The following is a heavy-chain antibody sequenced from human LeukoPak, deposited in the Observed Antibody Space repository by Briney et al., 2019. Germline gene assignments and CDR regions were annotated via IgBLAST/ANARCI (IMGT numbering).Heavy chain of an antibody. CDR2: IKQDGSEK. CDR1: GFTFNTYW. V-gene: IGHV3-7*01. J-gene: IGHJ4*02. D-gene: IGHD3-22*01. CDR3: ARAQPLPPYYYDTSGYYDS. Sequence: PGGSLRLSCAASGFTFNTYWMTWVRQAPGKGLEWVANIKQDGSEKYYVDSVKGRFTISRDNAKNSLYLQMNSLRAEDTAVYYCARAQPLPPYYYDTSGYYDSWGQGTLVTVSS.